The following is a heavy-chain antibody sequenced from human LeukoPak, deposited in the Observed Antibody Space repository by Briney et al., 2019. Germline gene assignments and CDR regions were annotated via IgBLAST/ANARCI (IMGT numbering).Heavy chain of an antibody. CDR1: GGSISSYY. V-gene: IGHV4-59*01. D-gene: IGHD1-26*01. CDR3: ARGGGSYYGAFDI. J-gene: IGHJ3*02. Sequence: PSETLSLTCTVSGGSISSYYWSWIRQPPGKGLEWIGYIYYSGSTNYNPSLKSRVTISVDTSKNQFSLKLSSVTAADTAVYYCARGGGSYYGAFDIWGQGTMVTVSS. CDR2: IYYSGST.